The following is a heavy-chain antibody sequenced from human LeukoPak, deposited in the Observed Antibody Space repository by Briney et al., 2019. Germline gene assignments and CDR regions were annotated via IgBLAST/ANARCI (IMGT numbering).Heavy chain of an antibody. CDR1: GYSFTNYW. CDR2: IYPGDSDI. D-gene: IGHD6-13*01. CDR3: ALTYGYDSSWHAFDF. J-gene: IGHJ3*01. V-gene: IGHV5-51*01. Sequence: GESLKISCKASGYSFTNYWLGWVRQMPGKGLEWLGIIYPGDSDIRYSPSFQGQVTISADKSISTAYLQWSSLKASDAAMYYCALTYGYDSSWHAFDFWGQGTLVTVSS.